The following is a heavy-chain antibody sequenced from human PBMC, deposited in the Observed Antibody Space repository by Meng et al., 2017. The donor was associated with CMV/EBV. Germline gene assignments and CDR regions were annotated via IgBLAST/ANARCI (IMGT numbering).Heavy chain of an antibody. D-gene: IGHD3-16*01. CDR2: IGQDGSEK. J-gene: IGHJ6*02. CDR3: VPGFWGV. Sequence: ETLSLTCAASGGGFSDYWMSWVRQAPGKGLEWVANIGQDGSEKNYVDSVKGRFTISRDNGKNSLYLQMNRLRVEDTAVYYCVPGFWGVWGQGTTVTVSS. V-gene: IGHV3-7*01. CDR1: GGGFSDYW.